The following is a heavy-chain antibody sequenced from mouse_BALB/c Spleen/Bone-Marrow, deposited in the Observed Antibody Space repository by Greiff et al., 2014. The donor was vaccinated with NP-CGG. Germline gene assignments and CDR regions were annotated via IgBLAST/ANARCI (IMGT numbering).Heavy chain of an antibody. J-gene: IGHJ3*01. CDR1: GYTFTDYE. Sequence: QVQLQQSGAELVRPGASVTLSCKASGYTFTDYEMHWLKQAPVHGLEWIGAIDPETGGTAYNQKFKGRATLTTDKSSSTAYMELRSLTSEDSAVYCCTRLDSSGYGAYWGQGTLVTVSA. CDR3: TRLDSSGYGAY. CDR2: IDPETGGT. V-gene: IGHV1-15*01. D-gene: IGHD3-2*01.